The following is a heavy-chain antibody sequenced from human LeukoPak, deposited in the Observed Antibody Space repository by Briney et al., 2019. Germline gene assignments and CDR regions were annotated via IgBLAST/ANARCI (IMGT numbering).Heavy chain of an antibody. J-gene: IGHJ4*02. Sequence: ETLSLTCAVYGGSFSGYYWSWVRQAPGKGLEWVSVIYSGGSTYYADSVKGRFTISRDNSKNTLYLQMNSLRAEDTAVYYCARGPELPDFDYWGQGTLVTVSS. CDR2: IYSGGST. D-gene: IGHD3-10*01. CDR3: ARGPELPDFDY. CDR1: GGSFSGYY. V-gene: IGHV3-53*01.